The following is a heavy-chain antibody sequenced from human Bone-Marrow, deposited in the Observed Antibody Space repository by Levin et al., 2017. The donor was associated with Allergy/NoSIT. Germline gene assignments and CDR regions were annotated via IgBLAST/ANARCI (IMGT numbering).Heavy chain of an antibody. D-gene: IGHD6-6*01. CDR2: IKSKTDGGTT. CDR3: TTVSIAARPGEVGYYYGMDG. J-gene: IGHJ6*02. CDR1: GFTFSNAW. Sequence: SGGSLRLSCAASGFTFSNAWMSWVRQAPGKGLEWVGRIKSKTDGGTTDYAAPVKGRFTISRDDSKNTLYLQMNSLKTEDTAVYYCTTVSIAARPGEVGYYYGMDGWGQGTTVTVSS. V-gene: IGHV3-15*01.